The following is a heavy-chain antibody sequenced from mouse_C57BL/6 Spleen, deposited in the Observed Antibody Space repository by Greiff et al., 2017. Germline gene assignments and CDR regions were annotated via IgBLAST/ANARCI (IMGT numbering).Heavy chain of an antibody. CDR1: GYTFTSYW. CDR3: ARDSSGYGFAY. D-gene: IGHD3-2*02. V-gene: IGHV1-50*01. Sequence: VQLQQPGAELVKPGASVKLSCKASGYTFTSYWMQWVQQRPGQGLEWIGEIDPSDSSTNYNQKFKGKATLTVDTSSSTAYMQLSSLTSEDSAVXYCARDSSGYGFAYWGQGTLVTVSA. CDR2: IDPSDSST. J-gene: IGHJ3*01.